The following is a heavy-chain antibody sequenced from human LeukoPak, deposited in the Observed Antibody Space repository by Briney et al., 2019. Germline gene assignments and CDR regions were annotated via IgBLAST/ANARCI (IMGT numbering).Heavy chain of an antibody. CDR2: MNPNSGNT. D-gene: IGHD3-3*01. V-gene: IGHV1-8*01. J-gene: IGHJ6*02. CDR3: ARGITIFGVNYYGMDV. Sequence: ASVTVSCKASGYTFTSYDINWVRQATGQGLEWMGWMNPNSGNTGYAQKFQGRVTMTRNTSISTAYMELSSLRSEDTAVYYCARGITIFGVNYYGMDVWGQGTTVTVSS. CDR1: GYTFTSYD.